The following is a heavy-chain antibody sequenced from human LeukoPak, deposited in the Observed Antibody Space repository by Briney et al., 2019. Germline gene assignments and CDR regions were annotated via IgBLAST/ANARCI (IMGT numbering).Heavy chain of an antibody. CDR1: GYTFTSYG. CDR3: AINPRSPHFPNDAFDI. CDR2: ISAYNGNT. Sequence: ASVKVSCKASGYTFTSYGISWVRQAPGQGLEWMGWISAYNGNTNYAQKLQGRVTMTTDTSTSTAYMELRSLRSDDTAVYYCAINPRSPHFPNDAFDIWGQGTMVTVPS. J-gene: IGHJ3*02. D-gene: IGHD6-13*01. V-gene: IGHV1-18*01.